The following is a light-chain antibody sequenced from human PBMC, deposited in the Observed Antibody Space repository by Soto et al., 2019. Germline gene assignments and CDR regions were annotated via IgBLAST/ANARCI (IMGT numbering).Light chain of an antibody. J-gene: IGKJ1*01. CDR2: KAS. CDR3: QHYNSYSEA. CDR1: QTISSW. V-gene: IGKV1-5*03. Sequence: DIQITQSPSSLSASVGDRVTITCRASQTISSWLAWYQQKPGKAPKLLIYKASTLKSGVPSRFSGSGSGTEFTLTISSLQPDDFATYYCQHYNSYSEAFGQGTKVDNK.